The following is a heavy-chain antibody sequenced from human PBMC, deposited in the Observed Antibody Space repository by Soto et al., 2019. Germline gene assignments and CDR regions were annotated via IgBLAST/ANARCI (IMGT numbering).Heavy chain of an antibody. V-gene: IGHV1-18*04. J-gene: IGHJ5*01. CDR2: VSGNNGAS. D-gene: IGHD2-2*01. Sequence: ASVKVSCKASGYTSADFGISWVRQAPGQGLEWMGWVSGNNGASNPAPKVQGRITMTLDTSTGVSYMALRSLRSDNTAIYYCVRDQKYFRVNGNWFDSWGQGTLVTVSS. CDR1: GYTSADFG. CDR3: VRDQKYFRVNGNWFDS.